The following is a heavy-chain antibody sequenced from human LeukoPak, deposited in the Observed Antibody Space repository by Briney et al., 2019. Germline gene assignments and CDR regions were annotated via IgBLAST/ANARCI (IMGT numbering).Heavy chain of an antibody. Sequence: GGSLRLSCGASGFTFSSYSMNWVRQAPGKGLEWVSYISSSSSTIYYADSVKGRFTISRDNAKNSLYLQMNSLRAEDTALYYCARVGIYGDYGRYDYWGQGTLVTVSS. CDR2: ISSSSSTI. CDR3: ARVGIYGDYGRYDY. CDR1: GFTFSSYS. J-gene: IGHJ4*02. D-gene: IGHD4-17*01. V-gene: IGHV3-48*01.